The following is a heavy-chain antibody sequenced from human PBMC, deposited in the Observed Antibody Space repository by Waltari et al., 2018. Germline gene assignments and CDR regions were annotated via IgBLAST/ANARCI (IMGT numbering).Heavy chain of an antibody. D-gene: IGHD1-26*01. Sequence: QVQLQESGPGLVKPSQTLSLTCTVSGGSISSGGYYWSWIRQHPGKGLEWIGYIYHSGTPYYNPPLKSLVTISVDRSKNQFSLKLSSVTAADTAVYYCARDPWRIVGATVHWYFDLWGRGTLVTVSS. CDR2: IYHSGTP. J-gene: IGHJ2*01. CDR3: ARDPWRIVGATVHWYFDL. CDR1: GGSISSGGYY. V-gene: IGHV4-31*01.